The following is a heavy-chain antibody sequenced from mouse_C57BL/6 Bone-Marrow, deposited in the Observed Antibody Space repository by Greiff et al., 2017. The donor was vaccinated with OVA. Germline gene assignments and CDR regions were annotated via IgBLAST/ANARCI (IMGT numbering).Heavy chain of an antibody. J-gene: IGHJ3*01. CDR1: GFTFSSYG. Sequence: EVMLVESGGDLVKPGGSLKLSCAASGFTFSSYGMSWVRQTPDKRLEWVATISSGGSYTYYPDSVKGRFTISRDNAKNTLYLQMSSLKSEDTAMYYCARQDYGGQGTLVTVSA. V-gene: IGHV5-6*02. CDR3: ARQDY. CDR2: ISSGGSYT.